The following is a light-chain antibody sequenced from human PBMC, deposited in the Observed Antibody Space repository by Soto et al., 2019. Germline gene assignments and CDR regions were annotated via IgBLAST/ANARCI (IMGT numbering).Light chain of an antibody. CDR1: QSVSSTY. J-gene: IGKJ2*01. V-gene: IGKV3-20*01. CDR2: GAS. Sequence: EIVLTQSPGTLSLSPGERATLSCRASQSVSSTYLAWYQQKPGQPPRLLIYGASSRATGIPDRFSGSGSGTDFTLTITRLEPEDVATYYCQNYNSAPYTFGQGTKLEIK. CDR3: QNYNSAPYT.